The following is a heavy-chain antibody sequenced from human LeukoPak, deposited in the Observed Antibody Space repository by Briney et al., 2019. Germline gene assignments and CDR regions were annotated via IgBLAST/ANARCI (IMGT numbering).Heavy chain of an antibody. CDR3: AVEYNSSTYAFDL. D-gene: IGHD2/OR15-2a*01. J-gene: IGHJ3*01. V-gene: IGHV3-33*01. CDR1: GFTFSSYG. Sequence: GGSLRLSCVASGFTFSSYGMHWVRQAPGKGLEWVAVIWYDGSNKYYADSVKGRFTISRDNSKNTLYLQMNSLRVEDTAVYYCAVEYNSSTYAFDLWGQGTKVTVSS. CDR2: IWYDGSNK.